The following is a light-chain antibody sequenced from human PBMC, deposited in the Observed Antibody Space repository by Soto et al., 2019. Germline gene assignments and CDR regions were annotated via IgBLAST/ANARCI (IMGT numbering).Light chain of an antibody. Sequence: EIVMSHSPATLSVATGERATLSCRASQSVSSNLAWYQQKPGQAPRLLIHGASTTATGIPARFSGSGSGTEFTLTISSLQSEDFAVYYCQQYGSSLWTFGQGTKVDIK. CDR3: QQYGSSLWT. V-gene: IGKV3-15*01. CDR1: QSVSSN. J-gene: IGKJ1*01. CDR2: GAS.